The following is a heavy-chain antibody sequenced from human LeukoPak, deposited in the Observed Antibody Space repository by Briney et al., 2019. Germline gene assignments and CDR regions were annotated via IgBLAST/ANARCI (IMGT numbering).Heavy chain of an antibody. V-gene: IGHV1-2*02. CDR3: ARVQIAAAEDYYYYYYMDV. J-gene: IGHJ6*03. CDR1: GYTFTGYY. Sequence: AASVKVSCKASGYTFTGYYMHWVRQAPGQGLVWMGWINPNSGGTNYAQKFQGRVTMTRDTSISTAYMELSRLRSDDTAVYYCARVQIAAAEDYYYYYYMDVWGKGTTVTVSS. D-gene: IGHD6-13*01. CDR2: INPNSGGT.